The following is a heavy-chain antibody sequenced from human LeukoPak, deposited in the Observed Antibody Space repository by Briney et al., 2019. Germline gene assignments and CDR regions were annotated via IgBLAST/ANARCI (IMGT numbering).Heavy chain of an antibody. CDR3: AKDPDYGDYEAYFDY. CDR2: ISWNSGSI. Sequence: GRSLRLSCAASRFTFDDYAMHWVRQAPGKGLEWVSGISWNSGSIGYADSVKGRFTISRDNAKNSLYLQMNSLRAEDTALYYCAKDPDYGDYEAYFDYWGQGTLVTVSS. CDR1: RFTFDDYA. D-gene: IGHD4-17*01. V-gene: IGHV3-9*01. J-gene: IGHJ4*02.